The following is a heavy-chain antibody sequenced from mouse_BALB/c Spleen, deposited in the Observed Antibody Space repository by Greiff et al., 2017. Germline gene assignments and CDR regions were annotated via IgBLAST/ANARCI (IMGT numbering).Heavy chain of an antibody. CDR1: GYAFTNYL. Sequence: QVQLKQSGAELVRPGTSVKVSCKASGYAFTNYLIGWVKQRPGQGLEWIGVINPGSGGTNYNEKFKGKATLTADKSSSTAYMQLSSLTSDDSAVYFCARIADAMDYWGQGTSVTVSS. CDR3: ARIADAMDY. CDR2: INPGSGGT. J-gene: IGHJ4*01. V-gene: IGHV1-54*01.